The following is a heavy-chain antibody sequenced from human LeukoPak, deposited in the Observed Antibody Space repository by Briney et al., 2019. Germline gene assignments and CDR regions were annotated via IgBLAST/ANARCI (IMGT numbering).Heavy chain of an antibody. D-gene: IGHD3-9*01. CDR3: TTGYADFDY. J-gene: IGHJ4*02. CDR2: IHNRGTT. CDR1: GGSITSNSYY. V-gene: IGHV4-39*03. Sequence: SETLPLTCTVSGGSITSNSYYWGWIRQSPEKGLEWIGSIHNRGTTYHNPSLESRVTISVDASKNQFSLNLSPVTAADTAIYFCTTGYADFDYWGQGTRVIVSS.